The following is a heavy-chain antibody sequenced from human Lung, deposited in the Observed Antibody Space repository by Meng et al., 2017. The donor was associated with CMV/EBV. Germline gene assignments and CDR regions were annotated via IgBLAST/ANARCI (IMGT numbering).Heavy chain of an antibody. V-gene: IGHV1-69*05. CDR2: IIPIFGTA. J-gene: IGHJ6*01. CDR3: ARGSEESGYYYYYGMDF. D-gene: IGHD3-3*01. CDR1: GGTFSSYA. Sequence: SVXVSXXASGGTFSSYAISWVRQAPGQGLEWMGGIIPIFGTANYAQKFQGRVTITTDESTSTAYMELSSLRSEDTAVYYCARGSEESGYYYYYGMDFWGQVNXVNGYS.